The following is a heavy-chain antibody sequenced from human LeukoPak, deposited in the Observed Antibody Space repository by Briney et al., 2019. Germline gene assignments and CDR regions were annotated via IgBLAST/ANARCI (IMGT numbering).Heavy chain of an antibody. J-gene: IGHJ5*02. V-gene: IGHV1-24*01. CDR1: GYTFTGYY. D-gene: IGHD3-10*01. Sequence: GASVKVSCKAFGYTFTGYYMHWVRQAPGQGLEWMGGFDPEDGETIYAQKFQGRVTMTEDTSTDTAYMELSSLRSEDTAVYYCATQDGFGETRRGFDPWGQGTLVTVSS. CDR3: ATQDGFGETRRGFDP. CDR2: FDPEDGET.